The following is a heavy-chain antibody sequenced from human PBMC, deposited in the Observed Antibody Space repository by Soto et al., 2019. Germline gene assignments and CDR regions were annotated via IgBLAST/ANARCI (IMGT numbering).Heavy chain of an antibody. D-gene: IGHD3-10*01. J-gene: IGHJ4*02. Sequence: SETLSLTCAVYGGSFSGYYWSWIRQPPGKGLEWIGEINHSGSTNCNPSLKSRVTISVDTSKNQFSLKLSSVTAADTAVYYCARVRTYYYGSGSYDYWGQGTLVTVSS. CDR2: INHSGST. V-gene: IGHV4-34*01. CDR1: GGSFSGYY. CDR3: ARVRTYYYGSGSYDY.